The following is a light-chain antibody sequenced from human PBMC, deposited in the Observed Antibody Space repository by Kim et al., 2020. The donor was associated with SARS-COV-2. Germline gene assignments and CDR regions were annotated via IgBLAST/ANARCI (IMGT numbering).Light chain of an antibody. V-gene: IGKV3-20*01. CDR3: QQYGSSPWT. Sequence: EIVLTQSPGTLSLSTGERATFSCRASQSVSSFYLAWYQQKPGQAPRLLIYGASIRATGIPDRFSGSGSGTDFTLTISRLEPEDFAVYYCQQYGSSPWTFGQGTKVDIK. CDR2: GAS. CDR1: QSVSSFY. J-gene: IGKJ1*01.